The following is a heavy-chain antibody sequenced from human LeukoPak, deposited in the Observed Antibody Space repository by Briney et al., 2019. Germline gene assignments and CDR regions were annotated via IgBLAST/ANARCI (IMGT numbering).Heavy chain of an antibody. D-gene: IGHD4/OR15-4a*01. CDR2: IYYSGST. V-gene: IGHV4-39*07. J-gene: IGHJ5*02. CDR1: GGSISSSSYY. CDR3: ARALKDYRFDP. Sequence: PSETLSLTCTVSGGSISSSSYYWGWIRQPPGKGLEWIGSIYYSGSTNYNPSLKSRVTISVDTSKNQFSLKLSSVTAADTAVYYCARALKDYRFDPWGQGTLVTVSS.